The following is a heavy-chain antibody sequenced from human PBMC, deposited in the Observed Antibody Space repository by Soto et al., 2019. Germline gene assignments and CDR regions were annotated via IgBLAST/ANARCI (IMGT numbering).Heavy chain of an antibody. CDR1: GFTFSSYA. CDR3: ARDRCSSTSCYRPHFLSYYYYGMDV. J-gene: IGHJ6*02. Sequence: PGGSLRLSCAASGFTFSSYAMHWVRQAPGKGLERVAVISYDGSNKYYADSVKGRFTISRDNSKNTLYLQMNSLRAEDTAVYYCARDRCSSTSCYRPHFLSYYYYGMDVWGQGTTVIV. D-gene: IGHD2-2*02. V-gene: IGHV3-30-3*01. CDR2: ISYDGSNK.